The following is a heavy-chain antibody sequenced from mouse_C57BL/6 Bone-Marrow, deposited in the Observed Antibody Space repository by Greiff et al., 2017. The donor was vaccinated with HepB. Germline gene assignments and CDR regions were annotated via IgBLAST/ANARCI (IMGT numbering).Heavy chain of an antibody. CDR3: ASGWLLPYYYAMDY. CDR2: IHPNSGST. V-gene: IGHV1-64*01. D-gene: IGHD2-3*01. CDR1: GYTFTSYW. J-gene: IGHJ4*01. Sequence: QVQLQQSGAELVKPGASVKLSCKASGYTFTSYWMHWVKQRPGQGLEWIGMIHPNSGSTNYNEKFKSKATLTVDKSSSTAYMQLSSLTSEDSAVYYCASGWLLPYYYAMDYWGQGTSVTVSS.